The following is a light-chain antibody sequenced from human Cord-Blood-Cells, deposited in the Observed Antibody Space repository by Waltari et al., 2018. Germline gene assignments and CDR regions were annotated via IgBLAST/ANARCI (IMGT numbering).Light chain of an antibody. CDR3: CSYAGSSTWV. CDR2: EGS. J-gene: IGLJ3*02. CDR1: SSDAGSYNL. V-gene: IGLV2-23*01. Sequence: QSALTQPASVSGSPGQSIPISCTGTSSDAGSYNLVSWYQPPPGKAPKLMIYEGSKRPSGVSNRFSGSKSGNTASLTISGLQAEDEADYYCCSYAGSSTWVFGGGTKLTVL.